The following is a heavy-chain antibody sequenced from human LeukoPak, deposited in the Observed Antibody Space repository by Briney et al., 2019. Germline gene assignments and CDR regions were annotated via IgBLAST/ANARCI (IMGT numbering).Heavy chain of an antibody. CDR2: IKSKTDGGTT. D-gene: IGHD3-22*01. CDR3: TRDRSYDSSGYSDY. V-gene: IGHV3-15*01. J-gene: IGHJ4*02. CDR1: GFTFNNAW. Sequence: PGGSLRLSCAASGFTFNNAWMSCVRQAPGKGLEWFARIKSKTDGGTTDYAAPVKGRFTISRDDSKSIAYLQMNSLKTEDTAVYYCTRDRSYDSSGYSDYWGQGTLVTVSS.